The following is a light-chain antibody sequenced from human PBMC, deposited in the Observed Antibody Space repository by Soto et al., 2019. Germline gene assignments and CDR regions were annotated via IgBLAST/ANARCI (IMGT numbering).Light chain of an antibody. CDR1: SSDVGAYNY. Sequence: QSALTQPPSASGSPGQSVTISCTGTSSDVGAYNYVSWYQQHPDKAPRLVIYEVTKRPSGVPERFSGSKSGNTASLTVSALQADDEADYYCSSYSGAYTLVVFGGGTKLTVL. V-gene: IGLV2-8*01. J-gene: IGLJ2*01. CDR3: SSYSGAYTLVV. CDR2: EVT.